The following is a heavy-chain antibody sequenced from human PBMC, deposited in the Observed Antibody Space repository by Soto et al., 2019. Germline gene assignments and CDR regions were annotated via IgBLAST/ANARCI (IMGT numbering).Heavy chain of an antibody. Sequence: ASVKVSCKASGYTFTSYAMHWVRQAPGQRLEWMGWINAGNGNTKYSQRFQGRVTITRDTSASTVYMELSSLRSEDTAVYYCARVPITMIVVVMDDAFDIWGQGTMVTVSS. CDR1: GYTFTSYA. CDR3: ARVPITMIVVVMDDAFDI. D-gene: IGHD3-22*01. V-gene: IGHV1-3*01. CDR2: INAGNGNT. J-gene: IGHJ3*02.